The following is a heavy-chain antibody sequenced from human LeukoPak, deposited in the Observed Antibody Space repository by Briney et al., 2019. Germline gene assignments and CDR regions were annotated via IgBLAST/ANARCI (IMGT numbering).Heavy chain of an antibody. V-gene: IGHV3-64*01. D-gene: IGHD6-13*01. Sequence: PGGSLRLSCAASGFTFSSYAMHWVRQAPGKGLEYVSSVTSNGDSTYYGNSVKGRFIISRDNSKNTLYLQMGSLRAEDMAVYYCARGSHRRHSSSWYSLWGQGTLVTVSS. CDR1: GFTFSSYA. CDR2: VTSNGDST. CDR3: ARGSHRRHSSSWYSL. J-gene: IGHJ4*02.